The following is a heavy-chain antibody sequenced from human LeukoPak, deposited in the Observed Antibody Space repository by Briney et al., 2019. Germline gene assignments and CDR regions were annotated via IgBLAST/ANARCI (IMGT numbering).Heavy chain of an antibody. J-gene: IGHJ4*02. CDR2: INPNSGGT. Sequence: ASVKVSCTASGYTFTGYYMHWVRQAPGQGLEWMGRINPNSGGTNYAQKFQGRVTMTRDTSISTAYMELSRLRSDDTAVYYCARSSMVRGVIGYWGQGTLVTVSS. CDR1: GYTFTGYY. D-gene: IGHD3-10*01. V-gene: IGHV1-2*06. CDR3: ARSSMVRGVIGY.